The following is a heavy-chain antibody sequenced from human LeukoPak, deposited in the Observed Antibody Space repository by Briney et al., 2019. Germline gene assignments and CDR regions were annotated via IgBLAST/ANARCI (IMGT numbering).Heavy chain of an antibody. CDR2: IIPIFGTA. Sequence: SVKVSCKASGGTFSSYAIRWVRQAPGQGLEWMGGIIPIFGTANYAQKFQGRVTITADESTSTAYMELSSLRSEDTAVYYCARDLELRSWDYYYMDVWGKGTTVTVSS. D-gene: IGHD1-7*01. V-gene: IGHV1-69*01. CDR1: GGTFSSYA. J-gene: IGHJ6*03. CDR3: ARDLELRSWDYYYMDV.